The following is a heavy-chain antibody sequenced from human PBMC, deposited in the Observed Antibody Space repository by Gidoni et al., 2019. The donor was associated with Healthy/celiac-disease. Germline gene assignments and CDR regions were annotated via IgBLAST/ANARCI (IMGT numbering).Heavy chain of an antibody. CDR3: TNYGGPEDYFDY. D-gene: IGHD4-17*01. CDR1: GFPFGDYA. Sequence: EVQLVESGGGLVQPGRSLRLSCPASGFPFGDYAMSWVRQAPGKGLEWVGFIRSKAYGGTTEYAASVKGRFTISRDDSKSIAYLQMNSLKTEDTAVYYCTNYGGPEDYFDYWGQGTLVTVSS. J-gene: IGHJ4*02. V-gene: IGHV3-49*04. CDR2: IRSKAYGGTT.